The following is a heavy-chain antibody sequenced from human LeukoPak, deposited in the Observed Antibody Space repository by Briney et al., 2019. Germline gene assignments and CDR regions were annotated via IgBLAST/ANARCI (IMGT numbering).Heavy chain of an antibody. J-gene: IGHJ4*02. Sequence: ASVKVSCKASGGTFSSYAISWVRQAPGQGLEWMGGIIPIFGTANYAQKFQGRVTITADKSTSTAYIELSSLRSEDTAVYYCATSLDYYDSSGYYSYWGQGTLVTVSS. CDR2: IIPIFGTA. CDR3: ATSLDYYDSSGYYSY. V-gene: IGHV1-69*06. D-gene: IGHD3-22*01. CDR1: GGTFSSYA.